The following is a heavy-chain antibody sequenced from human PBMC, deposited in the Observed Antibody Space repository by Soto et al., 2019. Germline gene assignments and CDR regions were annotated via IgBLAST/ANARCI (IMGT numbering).Heavy chain of an antibody. V-gene: IGHV1-69*01. CDR2: IIPIFGTA. J-gene: IGHJ6*02. CDR3: AREHYSNYVGHSYYYGMDV. D-gene: IGHD4-4*01. Sequence: QVQLVQSGAEVKKPGSSVKVSCKAFGGTFSSYAISWVRQAPGQGLEWMGGIIPIFGTANYAQKFQGRVTITADESTSTAYMELSSLRSEDTAVYYCAREHYSNYVGHSYYYGMDVWGQGTTVTVSS. CDR1: GGTFSSYA.